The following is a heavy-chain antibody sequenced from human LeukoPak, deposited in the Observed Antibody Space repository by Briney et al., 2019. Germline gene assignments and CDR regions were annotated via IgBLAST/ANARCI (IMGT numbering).Heavy chain of an antibody. CDR1: GFTFSSYE. D-gene: IGHD1/OR15-1a*01. J-gene: IGHJ4*02. Sequence: GGSLRLSCAASGFTFSSYEMNWVRQAPGKGLEWVSYISSSGSTTYYADSVKGRFTISRDNSKNTLYLQMNSLRAEDTAVYYCAKNAGPTNWDNTRDLLDFDYWGQGTLVTVSS. CDR3: AKNAGPTNWDNTRDLLDFDY. CDR2: ISSSGSTT. V-gene: IGHV3-48*03.